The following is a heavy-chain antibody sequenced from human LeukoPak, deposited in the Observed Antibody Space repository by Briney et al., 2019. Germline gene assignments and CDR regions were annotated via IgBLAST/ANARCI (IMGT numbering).Heavy chain of an antibody. J-gene: IGHJ4*02. CDR1: GYTLTELS. CDR2: FDPEDGET. CDR3: ATDPSPYYYDSSGYSGNY. Sequence: ASVKVSCKVSGYTLTELSMHWVRQAPGKGLEWMGGFDPEDGETIYAQKFRGRVTMTEDTSTDTAYMELSSLRSEDTAVYYCATDPSPYYYDSSGYSGNYWGQGTLVTVSS. D-gene: IGHD3-22*01. V-gene: IGHV1-24*01.